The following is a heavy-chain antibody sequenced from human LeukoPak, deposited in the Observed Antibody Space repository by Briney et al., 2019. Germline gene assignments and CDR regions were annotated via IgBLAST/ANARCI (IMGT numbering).Heavy chain of an antibody. CDR3: ARGEYSSGWYYFDY. D-gene: IGHD6-19*01. V-gene: IGHV3-30-3*01. J-gene: IGHJ4*02. CDR1: GFTFSSYT. Sequence: GRSLRLSCAASGFTFSSYTMQWVHQAPGKGLEWVAFISSDGSNKYYADSVKGRFTISRDNSKNTLYVQMNSLRAEDTAVYYCARGEYSSGWYYFDYWGQGTLVTVSS. CDR2: ISSDGSNK.